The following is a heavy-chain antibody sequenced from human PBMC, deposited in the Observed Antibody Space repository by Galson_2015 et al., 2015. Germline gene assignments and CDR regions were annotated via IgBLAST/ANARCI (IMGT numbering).Heavy chain of an antibody. V-gene: IGHV1-69*13. D-gene: IGHD1-26*01. J-gene: IGHJ4*02. Sequence: SVKVSCKASGGTFSTYAFNWVRQAPGQGLEWMGGIIPLFGTTNYAQKFQGRVTITADESTSTAYMELSSLRSGDTAVYYCASRATGGSHSVGYYFDSWGQGTLVPVSS. CDR1: GGTFSTYA. CDR2: IIPLFGTT. CDR3: ASRATGGSHSVGYYFDS.